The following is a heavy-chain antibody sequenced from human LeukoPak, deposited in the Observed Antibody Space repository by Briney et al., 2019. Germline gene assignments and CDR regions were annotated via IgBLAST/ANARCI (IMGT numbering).Heavy chain of an antibody. CDR2: IYYSGST. CDR1: GGSISSYY. CDR3: ARETRNDAYDY. D-gene: IGHD1-1*01. J-gene: IGHJ4*02. Sequence: PSETLSLTCTVSGGSISSYYWSWIRQPPGKGLEWIGYIYYSGSTNYNPPLKSRVTISVDTSKNQFSLKLSSVTAADTAVYYCARETRNDAYDYWGQGTLVTVSS. V-gene: IGHV4-59*01.